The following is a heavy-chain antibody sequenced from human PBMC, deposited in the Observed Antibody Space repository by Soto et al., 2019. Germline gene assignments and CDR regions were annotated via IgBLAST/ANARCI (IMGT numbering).Heavy chain of an antibody. J-gene: IGHJ4*02. Sequence: EVQLLESGGGLVQPGGSRRPSVAAPELTFASFPWSWFRRPPGKGLQWVSSISVSAGTTYYADSVKGRFTISRDNSKNTLYLQMNSLRAEDTAVYYCAKDGIRGIHIDNWGQGTLVTVSS. CDR2: ISVSAGTT. CDR3: AKDGIRGIHIDN. CDR1: ELTFASFP. V-gene: IGHV3-23*01.